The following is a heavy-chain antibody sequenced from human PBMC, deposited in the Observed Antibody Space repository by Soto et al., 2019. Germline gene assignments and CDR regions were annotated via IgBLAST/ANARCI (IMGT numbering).Heavy chain of an antibody. V-gene: IGHV4-39*01. CDR2: VFYTGFT. CDR1: GGSVSSTSHY. CDR3: ATSQKGYNWNYFDH. Sequence: SETLSLTCSVSGGSVSSTSHYWGWLRQSPGKGPEWIGSVFYTGFTSYNPSLESRVSVSVDTSKNQFSLKVSGVPAADTAVYYCATSQKGYNWNYFDHWGQGALVTVSS. J-gene: IGHJ4*02. D-gene: IGHD1-20*01.